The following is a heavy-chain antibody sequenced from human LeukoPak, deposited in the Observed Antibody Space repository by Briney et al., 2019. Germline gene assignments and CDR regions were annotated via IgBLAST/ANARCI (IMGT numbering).Heavy chain of an antibody. CDR2: FDPEDGET. J-gene: IGHJ4*02. CDR3: ATGGSLAVVPACLDY. V-gene: IGHV1-24*01. Sequence: GASVKVSCKVSGYTLTELSMHWVRQAPGKGLEWMGGFDPEDGETIYAQKFQGRVTMTEDTSTDTAYMELSSLRSEDTAVYYCATGGSLAVVPACLDYWGQGTLVTVSS. D-gene: IGHD2-2*01. CDR1: GYTLTELS.